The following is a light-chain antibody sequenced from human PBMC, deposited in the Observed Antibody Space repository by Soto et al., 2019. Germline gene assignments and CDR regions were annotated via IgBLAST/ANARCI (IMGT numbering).Light chain of an antibody. J-gene: IGKJ4*01. Sequence: EIVMTQSPATLSVSPGERATLSCRASQSVRSSFSAWYQQKPGQAPSLLIYGASTRATGIPARFSGSGSGTEFTLTINSLQSEDFAVYYCQQYSNWPLTFGGGTKVDIK. CDR2: GAS. CDR3: QQYSNWPLT. V-gene: IGKV3-15*01. CDR1: QSVRSS.